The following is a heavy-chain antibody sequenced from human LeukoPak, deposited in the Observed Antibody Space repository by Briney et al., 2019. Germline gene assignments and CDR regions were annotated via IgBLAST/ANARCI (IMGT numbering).Heavy chain of an antibody. CDR1: EGTFSSYA. CDR2: IIPIFGTA. D-gene: IGHD6-19*01. J-gene: IGHJ4*02. CDR3: ARSRIAVAGKAGDY. V-gene: IGHV1-69*01. Sequence: GASVKVSCKASEGTFSSYAISWVRQAPGQGLEWMGGIIPIFGTANYAQKFQGRVTITADESTITAYMELSSLRSEDTAVYYCARSRIAVAGKAGDYWGQGTLVTVSS.